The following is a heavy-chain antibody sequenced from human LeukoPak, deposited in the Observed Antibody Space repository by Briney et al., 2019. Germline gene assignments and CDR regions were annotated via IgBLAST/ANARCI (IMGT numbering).Heavy chain of an antibody. CDR2: IKQDGSEK. CDR3: ARGAYGGRGYYYGVDV. D-gene: IGHD4-23*01. J-gene: IGHJ6*04. V-gene: IGHV3-7*03. Sequence: PGGFLRLSCAASGFTFSSYWMNWVRQAPGKGLEWVANIKQDGSEKYYVDSVKGRFTISRDNTKNSLYLQMNSLRAEDTAVYFCARGAYGGRGYYYGVDVWGKGTTVTVSS. CDR1: GFTFSSYW.